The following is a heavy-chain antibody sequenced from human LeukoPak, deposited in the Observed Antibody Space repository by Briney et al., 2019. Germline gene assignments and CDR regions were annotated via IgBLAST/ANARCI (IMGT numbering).Heavy chain of an antibody. V-gene: IGHV4-4*07. CDR2: VHSSGSI. J-gene: IGHJ4*02. CDR1: GGSISSYY. D-gene: IGHD4/OR15-4a*01. CDR3: AGAPNMDYFDF. Sequence: SETLSLTCTVSGGSISSYYWSWIRQSAGKGLDWIGRVHSSGSINYNPSLRSRVTMSLDMSKNQLSLRLNSVTAADTAVYFCAGAPNMDYFDFWGQGTQVTVSS.